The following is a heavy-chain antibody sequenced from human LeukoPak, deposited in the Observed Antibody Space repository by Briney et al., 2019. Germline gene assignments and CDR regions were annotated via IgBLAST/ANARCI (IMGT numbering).Heavy chain of an antibody. V-gene: IGHV3-23*01. D-gene: IGHD5-18*01. Sequence: GGSLRLSCAASGFTFSSYAISWVRQAPGKGLEWVSVISGSGGNTYYADSVKGRFIISRDNSKNTLYLQMNSLRAEDTAVYYCAKGGYGANYYYYYYMDVWGKGTTVTVSS. CDR3: AKGGYGANYYYYYYMDV. CDR1: GFTFSSYA. CDR2: ISGSGGNT. J-gene: IGHJ6*03.